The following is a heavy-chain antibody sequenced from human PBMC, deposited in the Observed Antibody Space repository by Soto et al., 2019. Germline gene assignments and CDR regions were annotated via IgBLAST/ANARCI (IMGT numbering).Heavy chain of an antibody. CDR1: GYTFTSYY. CDR2: INPSGGST. Sequence: GASVKVSCKASGYTFTSYYMHWVRQAPGQGLEWMGIINPSGGSTSYAQMFQGRVTMTRDTSTSTVYMELSSLRSEDTAVYYCARDPSGAAADYWGRGTLVTVSS. CDR3: ARDPSGAAADY. D-gene: IGHD6-13*01. J-gene: IGHJ4*02. V-gene: IGHV1-46*01.